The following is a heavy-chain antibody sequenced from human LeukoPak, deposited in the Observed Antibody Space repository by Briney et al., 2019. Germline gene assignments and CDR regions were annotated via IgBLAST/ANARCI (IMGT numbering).Heavy chain of an antibody. D-gene: IGHD3-16*01. Sequence: HLGGSLRLSCAAPGFIFSTHDMNWGRQAPGKGPEWISYIKTSGFTIYYADSVKGRFTISRDNANNSLYLQMNSLRAEDTAVYYCARDLYDMAQDYWGQGAIVPASS. CDR2: IKTSGFTI. CDR3: ARDLYDMAQDY. V-gene: IGHV3-48*03. CDR1: GFIFSTHD. J-gene: IGHJ4*02.